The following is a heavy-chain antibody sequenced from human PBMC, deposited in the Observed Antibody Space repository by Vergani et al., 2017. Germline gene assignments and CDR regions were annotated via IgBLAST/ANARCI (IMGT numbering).Heavy chain of an antibody. CDR1: GSTFSSYA. CDR2: IDSSSTYL. V-gene: IGHV3-21*01. Sequence: EVQLVESGGGLVQPGGSLRLSCAASGSTFSSYAMNWVRQAPGKGLEWVSSIDSSSTYLYYADSLKGRFTISRDNAKNSLYLQMNSLRVEDTAVYFCARDLTGIRYDGFYMDVWGKGTTVTVSS. CDR3: ARDLTGIRYDGFYMDV. D-gene: IGHD1-20*01. J-gene: IGHJ6*03.